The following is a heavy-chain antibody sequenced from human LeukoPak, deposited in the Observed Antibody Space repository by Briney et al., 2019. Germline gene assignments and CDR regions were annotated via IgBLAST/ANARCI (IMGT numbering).Heavy chain of an antibody. J-gene: IGHJ5*02. D-gene: IGHD6-19*01. CDR3: ARGTAVAGT. CDR1: GGSISSYY. Sequence: SETLSLTCTVSGGSISSYYWTWIRQPPGKGLEWIGNIYYSGSTNYNPSLKCRVTISVDTSKNQFSLKLSSVTAADTAVYFCARGTAVAGTWGQGTLVTVSS. CDR2: IYYSGST. V-gene: IGHV4-59*01.